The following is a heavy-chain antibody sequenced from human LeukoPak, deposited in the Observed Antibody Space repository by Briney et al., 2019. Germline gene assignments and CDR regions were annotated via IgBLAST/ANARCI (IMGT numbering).Heavy chain of an antibody. CDR1: GLTFDDYA. J-gene: IGHJ5*02. CDR3: ARESGWFDP. D-gene: IGHD1-26*01. CDR2: ISWNSGNI. V-gene: IGHV3-9*01. Sequence: SLRLSCAASGLTFDDYAMHWVRQAPGKGLEWVSGISWNSGNIGYADSVKGRYTISRDNAKNSLYLQMNSLRAEDTALYYCARESGWFDPWGQGTLVTVSS.